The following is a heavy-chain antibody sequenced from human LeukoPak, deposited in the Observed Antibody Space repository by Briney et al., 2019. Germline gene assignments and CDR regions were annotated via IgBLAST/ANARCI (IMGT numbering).Heavy chain of an antibody. V-gene: IGHV4-59*01. Sequence: PSETLSLTCAVYGGSFSGYYWSWIRQPPGKGLEWIGYIYYSGSTNYNPSLKSRVTISVDTSKNQFSLKLSSVTAADTAVYYCARGQGRGYSYGYLDYWGQGTLVTVSS. CDR3: ARGQGRGYSYGYLDY. J-gene: IGHJ4*02. CDR1: GGSFSGYY. CDR2: IYYSGST. D-gene: IGHD5-18*01.